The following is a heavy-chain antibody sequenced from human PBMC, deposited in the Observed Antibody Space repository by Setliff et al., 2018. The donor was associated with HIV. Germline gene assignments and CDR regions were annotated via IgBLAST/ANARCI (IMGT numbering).Heavy chain of an antibody. V-gene: IGHV3-21*01. CDR1: GFTFSSYS. CDR3: ARVGQGSYCSSTSCLDY. D-gene: IGHD2-2*01. CDR2: ISSSSSYI. J-gene: IGHJ4*02. Sequence: GGSLRLSCAASGFTFSSYSMNWVRQAPGKGLEWVSSISSSSSYIYYADSVKGRFTISRDNAKNSLYLQMNSLRAEDTAVYYCARVGQGSYCSSTSCLDYWGQGTLVTVSS.